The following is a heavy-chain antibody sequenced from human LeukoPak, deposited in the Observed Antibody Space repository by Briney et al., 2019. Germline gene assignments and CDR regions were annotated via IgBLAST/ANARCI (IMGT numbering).Heavy chain of an antibody. CDR2: ISSSGSTI. CDR1: GFTFSSYE. V-gene: IGHV3-48*03. D-gene: IGHD2-15*01. Sequence: PGGSLRLSCAASGFTFSSYEMHWVRQAPGKGLEWVSYISSSGSTIYYADSVKGRFTISRDNAKNSLYLQMNSLRAEDTAVYYCARDGRYCSGGFCYPHLGQGTLVTVS. CDR3: ARDGRYCSGGFCYPH. J-gene: IGHJ4*02.